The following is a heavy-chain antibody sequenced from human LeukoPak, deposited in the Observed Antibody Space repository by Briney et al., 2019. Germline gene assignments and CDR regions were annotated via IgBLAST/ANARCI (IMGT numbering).Heavy chain of an antibody. Sequence: GGSLRLSCTPSGFTFRSYEMNWVREAPGKGLEWVSYISSSGSTIYYADSVKGRFTISRDTAKNSLYLQMNSLRAEDTAVYYCSRRDEKRGVFDFWGQGTMVTISS. CDR2: ISSSGSTI. J-gene: IGHJ3*01. V-gene: IGHV3-48*03. CDR3: SRRDEKRGVFDF. D-gene: IGHD5-24*01. CDR1: GFTFRSYE.